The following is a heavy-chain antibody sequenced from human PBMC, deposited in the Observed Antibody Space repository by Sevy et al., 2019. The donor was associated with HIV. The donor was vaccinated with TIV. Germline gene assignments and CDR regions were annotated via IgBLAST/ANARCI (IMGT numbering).Heavy chain of an antibody. CDR3: ARDPSYYDSSGYYNGYFDY. CDR1: GFTFSSYW. CDR2: IKQDGSGK. J-gene: IGHJ4*02. V-gene: IGHV3-7*01. Sequence: GGSLRLSCAASGFTFSSYWMSWVRQAPGKGLEWVANIKQDGSGKYYVDSVKGRFTISRDNAKNSLYLQMNSLRAEDTAVYYCARDPSYYDSSGYYNGYFDYWGQGTLVTVSS. D-gene: IGHD3-22*01.